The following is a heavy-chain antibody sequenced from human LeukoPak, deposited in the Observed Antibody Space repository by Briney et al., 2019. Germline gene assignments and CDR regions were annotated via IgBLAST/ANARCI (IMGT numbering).Heavy chain of an antibody. D-gene: IGHD3-3*01. J-gene: IGHJ4*02. CDR2: IKQDGSEK. Sequence: GGSLRLSCAASGFTFSSYWMSWVRQAPGKGLEWVANIKQDGSEKYYVDSVKGRFTISRDNAKNSLYLQMNSLRAEDTAVYYCARGDAYYDFWSGYYLLDYWGQGTLVTVSS. V-gene: IGHV3-7*01. CDR3: ARGDAYYDFWSGYYLLDY. CDR1: GFTFSSYW.